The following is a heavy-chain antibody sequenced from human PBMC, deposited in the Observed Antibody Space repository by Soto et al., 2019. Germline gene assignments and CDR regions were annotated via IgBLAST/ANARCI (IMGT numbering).Heavy chain of an antibody. Sequence: GESLKISCNGSGYSFAVYWITWVRQKPGKGLEWMGRIDPSGSQTYYSPSFRGHVTISATKSITTVFLQWSSLRASDTAMYYCARQIYDSDTGPNFQYYFDSWGQGTPVTVSS. CDR3: ARQIYDSDTGPNFQYYFDS. V-gene: IGHV5-10-1*01. D-gene: IGHD3-22*01. CDR1: GYSFAVYW. CDR2: IDPSGSQT. J-gene: IGHJ4*02.